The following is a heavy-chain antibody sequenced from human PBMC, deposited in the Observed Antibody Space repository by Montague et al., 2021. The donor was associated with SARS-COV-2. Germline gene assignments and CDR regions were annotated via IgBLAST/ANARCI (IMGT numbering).Heavy chain of an antibody. J-gene: IGHJ5*02. CDR1: GGSVGSSHYY. Sequence: SETLSLTCTVSGGSVGSSHYYWAWIRQPPGKGLEWIGTIYYSGSNYYXPSPRSRVTIDVGASTNQFSLKLLTVTAADTAVYFCARGLYNWNSEHWFDTWGQGTLVTVSS. CDR2: IYYSGSN. CDR3: ARGLYNWNSEHWFDT. D-gene: IGHD1-7*01. V-gene: IGHV4-39*01.